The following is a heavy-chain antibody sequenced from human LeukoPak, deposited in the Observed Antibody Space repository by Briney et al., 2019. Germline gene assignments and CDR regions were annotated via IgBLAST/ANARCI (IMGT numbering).Heavy chain of an antibody. V-gene: IGHV1-69*05. D-gene: IGHD2-2*01. CDR2: IIPIFGTA. CDR3: ARQGYCSSTSCYLNDYYMDV. CDR1: GGTFSSYA. Sequence: SVKVSCKASGGTFSSYAISWVRQAPGQGLEWMGGIIPIFGTANYAQKFQGRVTITTDESTSTAYMELSSLRSEDTAVYYCARQGYCSSTSCYLNDYYMDVWGKGTTVTVSS. J-gene: IGHJ6*03.